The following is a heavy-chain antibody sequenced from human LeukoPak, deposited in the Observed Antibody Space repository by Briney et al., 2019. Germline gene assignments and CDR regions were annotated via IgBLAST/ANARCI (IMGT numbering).Heavy chain of an antibody. CDR3: AKAITMVRGLWTRPIDY. CDR1: GFTFSSYA. CDR2: ISGSGGST. V-gene: IGHV3-23*01. Sequence: GGSLRLSCAASGFTFSSYAMSWVRQAPGKGLEWVSGISGSGGSTYYADSVKGRFIISRDNSKNTLYLQMNSLRAEDTAVYYCAKAITMVRGLWTRPIDYWGQGTLVTVSS. D-gene: IGHD3-10*01. J-gene: IGHJ4*02.